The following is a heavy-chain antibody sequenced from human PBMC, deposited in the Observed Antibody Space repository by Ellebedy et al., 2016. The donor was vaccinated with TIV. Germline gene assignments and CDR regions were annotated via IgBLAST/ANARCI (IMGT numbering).Heavy chain of an antibody. D-gene: IGHD3-16*01. V-gene: IGHV3-23*01. CDR1: GFAFSTCA. CDR2: ISYSGGST. CDR3: AKGGWGNAYDY. Sequence: GESLKISXAASGFAFSTCAMSWVRQAPGKGLEWVSGISYSGGSTYYADSVKGRFTISRDNSKNTLHLQMNSLSAEDTAVYYCAKGGWGNAYDYWGQGTLVTVSS. J-gene: IGHJ4*02.